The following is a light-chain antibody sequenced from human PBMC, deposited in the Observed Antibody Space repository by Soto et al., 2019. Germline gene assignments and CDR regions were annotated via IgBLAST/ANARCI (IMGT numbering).Light chain of an antibody. CDR1: QNVNSAY. J-gene: IGKJ2*02. CDR3: QQYGGSHGGT. CDR2: GAS. V-gene: IGKV3-20*01. Sequence: EIVLTQSPGTLSESPGERATLSCKASQNVNSAYLAWYQQKPGQAPRLLIYGASSRATGIPDRFSGSGSGTDFTLTISGLEPEDFAVYYCQQYGGSHGGTFGQGTKLEVK.